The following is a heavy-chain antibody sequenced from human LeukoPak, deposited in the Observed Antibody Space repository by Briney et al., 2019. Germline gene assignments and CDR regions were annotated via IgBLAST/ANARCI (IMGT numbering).Heavy chain of an antibody. CDR2: IYYSGST. Sequence: PSETLSLTCSVSGGSISSYYWSWIRQPPGKGLEWIGYIYYSGSTNYNPSLKSRVTISADTSNNQFSLKLNSVTAADTAVYYCARASRGEQLAGLDYWGQGTLVTVSS. V-gene: IGHV4-59*01. D-gene: IGHD6-6*01. CDR3: ARASRGEQLAGLDY. J-gene: IGHJ4*02. CDR1: GGSISSYY.